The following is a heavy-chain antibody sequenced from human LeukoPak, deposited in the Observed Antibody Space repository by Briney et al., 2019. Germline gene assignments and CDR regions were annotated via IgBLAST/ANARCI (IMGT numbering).Heavy chain of an antibody. Sequence: GGSLRLSCAASGFTFDDYAMHWVRQAPGKGLEWVSGISWNGGSIGYADSVKGRFTISRDNAKNSLYLQMNSLRAEDTALYYCATDISITMVRGYFDYWGQGTLVTVSS. J-gene: IGHJ4*02. D-gene: IGHD3-10*01. V-gene: IGHV3-9*01. CDR3: ATDISITMVRGYFDY. CDR1: GFTFDDYA. CDR2: ISWNGGSI.